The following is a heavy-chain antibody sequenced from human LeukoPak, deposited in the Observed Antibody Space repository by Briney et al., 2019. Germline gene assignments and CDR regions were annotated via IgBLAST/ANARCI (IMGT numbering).Heavy chain of an antibody. V-gene: IGHV3-53*01. CDR1: GFTVSSNY. Sequence: GGSLRLSCAASGFTVSSNYMSWVRQAPGKGLEWVSVIYSGGSTYYADSVKGRFTISRDNSKNTLYLQMNSLRAEDTAVYYCARDLKPGAFGIWGRGTMVTVSS. J-gene: IGHJ3*02. CDR3: ARDLKPGAFGI. CDR2: IYSGGST.